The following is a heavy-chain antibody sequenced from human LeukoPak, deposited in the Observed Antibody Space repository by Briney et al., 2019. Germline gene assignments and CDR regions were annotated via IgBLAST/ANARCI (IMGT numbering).Heavy chain of an antibody. CDR3: ARPHLGIGHFYGMDV. D-gene: IGHD7-27*01. V-gene: IGHV1-3*04. J-gene: IGHJ6*02. CDR2: INTGNGNT. Sequence: GASVKVSCKASGYTFTSYGIHWVRQAPGQRLEWMGWINTGNGNTEYSQKFQGRVTITRDTSASTAYMELSSLRSEDTAVYYCARPHLGIGHFYGMDVWGQGTTVTVSS. CDR1: GYTFTSYG.